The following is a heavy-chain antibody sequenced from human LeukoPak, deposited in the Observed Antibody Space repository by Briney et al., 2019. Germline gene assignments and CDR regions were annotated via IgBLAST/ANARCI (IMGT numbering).Heavy chain of an antibody. CDR3: ASDYDSSGYYGDAFDI. J-gene: IGHJ3*02. D-gene: IGHD3-22*01. CDR2: ISYSGST. CDR1: GGSITGYC. Sequence: SETLSLTCSVSGGSITGYCWSWIRQPPGKGLEWIGYISYSGSTNYNPSLKSRVTISVDTSKNQLSLKLSSVTAADTAVYYCASDYDSSGYYGDAFDIWGQGTMVTVSS. V-gene: IGHV4-59*08.